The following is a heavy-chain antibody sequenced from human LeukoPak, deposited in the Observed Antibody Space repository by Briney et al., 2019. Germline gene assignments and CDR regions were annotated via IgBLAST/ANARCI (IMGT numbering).Heavy chain of an antibody. CDR1: GFTFRSYG. V-gene: IGHV3-30*18. CDR2: ISDDGNKK. Sequence: PGGSLRLSCAASGFTFRSYGMHWVRQAPGKGLEWVAVISDDGNKKYYADSVKGRFTISRDSSKSTLYLQMNSLRVEDTAVYYCAKDNKRYSYDYWGLGTLVTVSS. CDR3: AKDNKRYSYDY. J-gene: IGHJ4*02. D-gene: IGHD5-18*01.